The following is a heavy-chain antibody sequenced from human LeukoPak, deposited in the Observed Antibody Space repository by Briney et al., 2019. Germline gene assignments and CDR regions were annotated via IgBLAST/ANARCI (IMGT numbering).Heavy chain of an antibody. J-gene: IGHJ4*02. CDR2: INSDGSST. CDR1: GFTFSSYW. Sequence: GGSLRLSCAASGFTFSSYWMHWVRQAPGKGLVWVSRINSDGSSTSYADSVKGRFTISRDNAKNTLYLQMNSLRAEDTAVYYCASGGWDNWNDGRFDYWGQGTLVTVSS. CDR3: ASGGWDNWNDGRFDY. V-gene: IGHV3-74*01. D-gene: IGHD1-1*01.